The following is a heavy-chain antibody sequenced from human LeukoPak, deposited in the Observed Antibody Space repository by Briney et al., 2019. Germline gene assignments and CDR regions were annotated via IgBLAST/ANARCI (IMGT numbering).Heavy chain of an antibody. J-gene: IGHJ6*03. D-gene: IGHD3-10*01. CDR3: ARSTGLGMYYYYMDV. V-gene: IGHV1-18*04. CDR2: ISAYNGNT. Sequence: ASVKVSCKASGYTFTSYYMHWVRQAPGQGLEWMGWISAYNGNTNYAQKLQGRVTMTTDTSTSTAYMELRSLRSDDTAVYYCARSTGLGMYYYYMDVWGKGTTVTVSS. CDR1: GYTFTSYY.